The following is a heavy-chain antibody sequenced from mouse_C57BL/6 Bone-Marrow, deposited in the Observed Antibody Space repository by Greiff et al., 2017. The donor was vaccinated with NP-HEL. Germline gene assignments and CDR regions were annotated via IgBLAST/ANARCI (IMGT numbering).Heavy chain of an antibody. CDR1: GYTFTSYG. V-gene: IGHV1-81*01. Sequence: VQLQQSGAELARPGASVTLSCKASGYTFTSYGISWVKQRTGQGLEWIGVIYPRSGNTYYNEQFKGKAIPTADKSSSTAYMELRSLTCEDAAVYFCANPLRRGVWGQGALVTVSA. CDR2: IYPRSGNT. CDR3: ANPLRRGV. D-gene: IGHD1-2*01. J-gene: IGHJ3*01.